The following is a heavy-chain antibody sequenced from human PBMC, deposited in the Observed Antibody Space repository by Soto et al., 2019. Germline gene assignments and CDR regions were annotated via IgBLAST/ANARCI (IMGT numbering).Heavy chain of an antibody. D-gene: IGHD3-22*01. Sequence: PSETLSLTCTVSGGSISSGGYYWSWIRQHPGKGLEWIGYIYYSGSTYYNPSLKSRVTISVDTSKNQFSLKLSSVTAADTAVYYCARGFTYYYDSSGYYSLAFDIWGQGTMVT. CDR1: GGSISSGGYY. J-gene: IGHJ3*02. CDR3: ARGFTYYYDSSGYYSLAFDI. V-gene: IGHV4-31*03. CDR2: IYYSGST.